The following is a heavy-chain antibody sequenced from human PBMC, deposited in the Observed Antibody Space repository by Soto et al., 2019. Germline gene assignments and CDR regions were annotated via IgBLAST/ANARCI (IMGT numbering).Heavy chain of an antibody. J-gene: IGHJ3*01. CDR2: IFWDDDE. D-gene: IGHD2-21*02. V-gene: IGHV2-5*02. Sequence: QITLKESGPTLVKPTQTLTLTCTFSGFSFTTTGVGVGWIRQPPGKALEWLALIFWDDDERYSSSLKSRLTITKDTAKNQVVLIMTNMDPVDTATYYCAHRGHDFQDAFDVWGQGTMVTVSS. CDR3: AHRGHDFQDAFDV. CDR1: GFSFTTTGVG.